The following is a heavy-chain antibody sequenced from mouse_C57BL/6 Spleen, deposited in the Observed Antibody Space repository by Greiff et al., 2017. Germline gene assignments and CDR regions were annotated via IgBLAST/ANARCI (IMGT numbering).Heavy chain of an antibody. J-gene: IGHJ3*01. Sequence: QVQLQQSGAELVRPGASVKLSCKASGYSFTDYYINWVKQRPGQGLEWIARIYPGSGTTYYNEKFKGKATLTAEESSSTAYMQLSSLTSEDSAVYFYAREGYGSSYVKFAYWGQGTLVTVSA. CDR2: IYPGSGTT. CDR1: GYSFTDYY. D-gene: IGHD1-1*01. CDR3: AREGYGSSYVKFAY. V-gene: IGHV1-76*01.